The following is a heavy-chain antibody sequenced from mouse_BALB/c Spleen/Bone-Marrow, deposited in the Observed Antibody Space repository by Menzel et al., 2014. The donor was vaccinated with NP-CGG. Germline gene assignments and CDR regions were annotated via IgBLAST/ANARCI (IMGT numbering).Heavy chain of an antibody. Sequence: EVQLQESGGGLVQPGGSLRLSCTTSGFTFTDYYMSWVRQPPGKALEWLAFIRNKAYGYTTEYSASVKGRFTVSRDNSQSILYLQMNTLRAEDSATYYCARGAYGNYFAWFAYWGQGTLVTVSA. D-gene: IGHD2-1*01. CDR1: GFTFTDYY. J-gene: IGHJ3*01. CDR3: ARGAYGNYFAWFAY. V-gene: IGHV7-3*02. CDR2: IRNKAYGYTT.